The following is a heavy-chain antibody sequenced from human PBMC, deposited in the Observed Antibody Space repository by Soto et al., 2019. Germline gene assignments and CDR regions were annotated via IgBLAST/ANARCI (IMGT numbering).Heavy chain of an antibody. V-gene: IGHV3-21*01. CDR1: GFTFSSYS. CDR2: ISSSSSFI. J-gene: IGHJ4*02. D-gene: IGHD2-2*02. Sequence: PGGSLRLSCAASGFTFSSYSMNWVRQAPGKGLEWVSSISSSSSFIYYADSVKGRFTISRDNAKNSLYLQMNSLRAEDTAVYYCARDSTLKKGYRINSCYKIDYWGQGTLVTVSS. CDR3: ARDSTLKKGYRINSCYKIDY.